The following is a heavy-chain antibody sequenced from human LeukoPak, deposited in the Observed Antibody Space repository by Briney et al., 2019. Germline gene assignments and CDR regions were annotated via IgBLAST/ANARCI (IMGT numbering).Heavy chain of an antibody. J-gene: IGHJ4*02. V-gene: IGHV3-23*01. Sequence: GGSLRLSCAASGFTFSSYAMSWVRQAPGKGLEWVSAISGSGGGTYYADSVKGRFTISRDNSKNTLYLQMNSLRAEDTAVYYCAKDADILTGYYTYDYWGQGTLVTVSS. CDR1: GFTFSSYA. D-gene: IGHD3-9*01. CDR2: ISGSGGGT. CDR3: AKDADILTGYYTYDY.